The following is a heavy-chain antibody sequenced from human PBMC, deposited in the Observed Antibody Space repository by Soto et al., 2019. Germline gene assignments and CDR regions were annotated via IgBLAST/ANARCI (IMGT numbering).Heavy chain of an antibody. CDR1: GGSISSYY. CDR3: ARQNYYYYYYLDV. V-gene: IGHV4-59*08. J-gene: IGHJ6*03. Sequence: SETLSLTCTVSGGSISSYYWSWIRQPPGKGLEWIGYIYYSGSTNYNPSLKSRVTISVDTSKNQFSLKQSSVTAADTAVYYCARQNYYYYYYLDVWGKGTTVTVSS. CDR2: IYYSGST.